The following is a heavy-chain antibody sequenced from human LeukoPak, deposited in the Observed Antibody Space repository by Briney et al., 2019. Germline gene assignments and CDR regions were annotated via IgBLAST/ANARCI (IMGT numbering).Heavy chain of an antibody. Sequence: NRGDSLKISCKTSGYIFTDYWIGWVRQVPGKGLEWMGIIYPDDSDTRYSPSFQGQVTISADKSTSTAYLQWSSLKASDTAMYYCARGAPIFYCFESWGQGTLVSVSA. J-gene: IGHJ5*01. V-gene: IGHV5-51*01. CDR1: GYIFTDYW. CDR3: ARGAPIFYCFES. D-gene: IGHD2-15*01. CDR2: IYPDDSDT.